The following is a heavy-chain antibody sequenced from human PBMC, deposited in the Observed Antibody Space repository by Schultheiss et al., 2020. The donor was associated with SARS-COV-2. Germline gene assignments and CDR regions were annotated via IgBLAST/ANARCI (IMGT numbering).Heavy chain of an antibody. D-gene: IGHD4-17*01. Sequence: SETLSLTCAVYGGSFSGYYWSWIRQPPGKGLEWIGEINHSGSSNYNPSLKSRVTMSVDTSKNQFSLKLSYMTAADTAVYYCVSYGDYSFEYWGQGTLVTVSS. CDR1: GGSFSGYY. V-gene: IGHV4-34*01. J-gene: IGHJ4*02. CDR2: INHSGSS. CDR3: VSYGDYSFEY.